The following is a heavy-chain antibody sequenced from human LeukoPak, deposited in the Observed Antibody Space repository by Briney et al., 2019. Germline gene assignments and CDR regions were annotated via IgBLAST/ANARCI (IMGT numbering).Heavy chain of an antibody. CDR2: IYYSGST. CDR3: ARPVGSGYYFDY. J-gene: IGHJ4*02. CDR1: GGSISSYY. Sequence: PSETLSLTCTVSGGSISSYYWSWIRQPPGKGLEWIGYIYYSGSTNYNPSLKSRVTISVDTSKNQFSLKLSSVTAADTAVFYCARPVGSGYYFDYWGQGTLVTVSS. V-gene: IGHV4-59*12. D-gene: IGHD3-22*01.